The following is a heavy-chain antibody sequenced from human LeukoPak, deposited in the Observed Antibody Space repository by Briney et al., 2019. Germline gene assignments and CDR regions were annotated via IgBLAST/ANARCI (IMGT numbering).Heavy chain of an antibody. D-gene: IGHD2-8*01. J-gene: IGHJ4*02. V-gene: IGHV4-59*12. CDR3: ARTYCTNGVCFDY. Sequence: SETLSLTWTVSGGSISSYYWSWIRRPPGKGLEWIGYIYYSGSTNYNPSLKSRVTISVDTSKNQFSLKLSSVTAADTAVYYCARTYCTNGVCFDYWGQGTLVTVSS. CDR1: GGSISSYY. CDR2: IYYSGST.